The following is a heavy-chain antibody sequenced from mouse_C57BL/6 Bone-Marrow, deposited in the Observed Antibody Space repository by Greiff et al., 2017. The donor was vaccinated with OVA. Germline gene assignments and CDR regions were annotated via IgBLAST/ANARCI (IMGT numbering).Heavy chain of an antibody. J-gene: IGHJ3*01. CDR2: IWSGGST. CDR3: AIYDYDRFAY. CDR1: GFSLTSYG. Sequence: VKLMESGPGLVQPSQSLSITCTVSGFSLTSYGVHWVRQSPGKGLEWLGVIWSGGSTDYNAAFISRLSISKDNSKSQVFFKMNSLQADDTAIYYCAIYDYDRFAYWGQGTLVTVSA. V-gene: IGHV2-2*01. D-gene: IGHD2-4*01.